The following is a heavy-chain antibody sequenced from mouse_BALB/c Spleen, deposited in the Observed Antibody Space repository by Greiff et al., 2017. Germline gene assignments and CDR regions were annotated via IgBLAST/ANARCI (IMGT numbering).Heavy chain of an antibody. J-gene: IGHJ3*01. CDR1: GFSLTSYG. CDR3: ARDSIYYYGSSSAWFAY. D-gene: IGHD1-1*01. Sequence: VKLQESGPGLVAPSQSLSITCTVSGFSLTSYGVHWVRQPPGKGLEWLGVIWAGGSTNYNSALMSRLSISKDNSKSQVFLKMNSLQTDDTAMYYCARDSIYYYGSSSAWFAYWGQGTLVTVSA. CDR2: IWAGGST. V-gene: IGHV2-9*02.